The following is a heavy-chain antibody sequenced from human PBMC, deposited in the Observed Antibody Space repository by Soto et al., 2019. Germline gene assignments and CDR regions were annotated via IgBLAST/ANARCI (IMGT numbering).Heavy chain of an antibody. CDR3: ARAGEGSGGTYGGGDFDY. V-gene: IGHV3-30-3*01. CDR1: GFTFRNYA. CDR2: ISFDGNNK. D-gene: IGHD1-26*01. Sequence: QVQLVESGGGVVQPGRSLRLSCAASGFTFRNYAMNWVRQAPGKGLEWVAVISFDGNNKDYADSVKGRFTISRDNSKNTLYLQMNSLRADETAVYFCARAGEGSGGTYGGGDFDYWGQGTLVTVSS. J-gene: IGHJ4*02.